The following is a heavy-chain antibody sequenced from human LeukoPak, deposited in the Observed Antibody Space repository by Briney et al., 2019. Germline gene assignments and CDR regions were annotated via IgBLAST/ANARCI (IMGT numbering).Heavy chain of an antibody. V-gene: IGHV1-8*03. D-gene: IGHD6-19*01. CDR1: GYTFTSYD. Sequence: ASVKVSCKASGYTFTSYDINWVRQATGQGLEWMGWMNPNSGNTGYAQKFQGRVTITRNTSISTAYMELSSLRSDDTAVYYCARVAPGLYSSGWRYFDYWGQGTLVTVSS. CDR3: ARVAPGLYSSGWRYFDY. J-gene: IGHJ4*02. CDR2: MNPNSGNT.